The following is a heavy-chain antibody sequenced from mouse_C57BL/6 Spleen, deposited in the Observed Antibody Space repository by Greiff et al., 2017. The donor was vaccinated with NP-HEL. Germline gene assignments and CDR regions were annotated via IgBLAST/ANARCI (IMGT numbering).Heavy chain of an antibody. D-gene: IGHD2-4*01. CDR3: AREDDYDGAYYFDY. CDR1: GYSITSGYY. Sequence: DVQLQESGPGLVKPSQSLSLTCSVTGYSITSGYYWNWIRQFPGNKLEWMGYISYDGSNNYNPSLKNRISITRDTSKNQFFLKLNSVTTEDTATYYCAREDDYDGAYYFDYWGQGTTLTVSS. J-gene: IGHJ2*01. CDR2: ISYDGSN. V-gene: IGHV3-6*01.